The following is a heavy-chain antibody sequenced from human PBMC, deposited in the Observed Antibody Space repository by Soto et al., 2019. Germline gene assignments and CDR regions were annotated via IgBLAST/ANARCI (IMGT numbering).Heavy chain of an antibody. D-gene: IGHD2-21*01. J-gene: IGHJ4*02. CDR2: IFYSGST. Sequence: SETLSLTCTVSGGSISSSSYYWGWIRQPPGKGLEWIGSIFYSGSTYYNPSLKSRVTISVDTSKNQFSLKLSSVTAADTAVYYCARAEGPKHNLDHWGQGTLVTVSS. CDR3: ARAEGPKHNLDH. CDR1: GGSISSSSYY. V-gene: IGHV4-39*01.